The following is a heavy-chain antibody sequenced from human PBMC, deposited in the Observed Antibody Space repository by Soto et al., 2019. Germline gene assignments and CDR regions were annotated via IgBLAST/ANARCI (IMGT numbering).Heavy chain of an antibody. Sequence: GLLHRVCYGAAEGTCGSFGMSCVLQETGKGLEWVSAISGSGGSTYYADSVKGRFTISRDNSKNTLYLQMNSLRAEDTAVYYCARRGAGVRGVNYYYYMDVWGKGTTVTVSS. CDR1: EGTCGSFG. J-gene: IGHJ6*03. D-gene: IGHD3-10*01. CDR3: ARRGAGVRGVNYYYYMDV. V-gene: IGHV3-23*01. CDR2: ISGSGGST.